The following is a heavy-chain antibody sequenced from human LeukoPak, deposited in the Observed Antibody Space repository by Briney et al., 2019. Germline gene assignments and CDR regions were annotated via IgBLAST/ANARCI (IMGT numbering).Heavy chain of an antibody. Sequence: PGGSLRLSCAASGFTFDDYAMHWLRQAPGKGLEWVSGISWNSGSIGYADSVKGRLTISRDNAKNSLYLQMNSLRAEDTAVYYCATNMVRGVMDDYYYYYGMDVWGQGTTVTVSS. J-gene: IGHJ6*02. CDR2: ISWNSGSI. CDR1: GFTFDDYA. V-gene: IGHV3-9*01. D-gene: IGHD3-10*01. CDR3: ATNMVRGVMDDYYYYYGMDV.